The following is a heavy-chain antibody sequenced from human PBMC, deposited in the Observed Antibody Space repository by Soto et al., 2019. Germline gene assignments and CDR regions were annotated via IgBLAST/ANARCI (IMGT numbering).Heavy chain of an antibody. CDR1: GYIFTSYG. CDR2: INAGTGQV. Sequence: ASVKVSGKASGYIFTSYGIHWVRQAPGQGLEWVGWINAGTGQVKYSQKFQGRVSITRDTSASTAYMELSSLKSEDTAVYYCARVMAVQAFDIWGQGTKVTVSS. D-gene: IGHD4-17*01. CDR3: ARVMAVQAFDI. V-gene: IGHV1-3*01. J-gene: IGHJ3*02.